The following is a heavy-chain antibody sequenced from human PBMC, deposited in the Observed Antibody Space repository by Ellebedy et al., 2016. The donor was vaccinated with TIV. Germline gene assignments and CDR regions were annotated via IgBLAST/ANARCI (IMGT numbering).Heavy chain of an antibody. Sequence: GESLKISCAASGFTFSSYWMHWVRQAPGEGLVWVSRINSDGSNTVFADSVKGRVTISRDNAKKSLYLQMNSLRAEDTALYYCAKGTGYSSSWYYFDYWGQGTLVTVSS. D-gene: IGHD6-13*01. CDR3: AKGTGYSSSWYYFDY. J-gene: IGHJ4*02. CDR2: INSDGSNT. V-gene: IGHV3-74*01. CDR1: GFTFSSYW.